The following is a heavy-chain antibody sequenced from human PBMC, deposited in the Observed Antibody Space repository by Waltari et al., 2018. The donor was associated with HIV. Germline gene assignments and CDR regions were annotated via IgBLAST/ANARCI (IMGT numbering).Heavy chain of an antibody. CDR1: VGSISSSSYS. CDR3: ARDPVREMALFFDY. Sequence: QLQLQESGPGLVKPSETLSLTCTVSVGSISSSSYSWGWLRQPPGKGLEWMGSIYYSGSTYYNPSLKSRVTISVDTSKNQFSLKLSSVTAADTAVYYCARDPVREMALFFDYWGQGTLVTVSS. V-gene: IGHV4-39*07. CDR2: IYYSGST. J-gene: IGHJ4*02.